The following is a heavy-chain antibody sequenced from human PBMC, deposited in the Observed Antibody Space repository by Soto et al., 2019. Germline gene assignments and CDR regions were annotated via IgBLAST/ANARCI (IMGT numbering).Heavy chain of an antibody. CDR2: TYHSGNP. D-gene: IGHD6-13*01. V-gene: IGHV4-30-2*01. CDR1: GDTISTGGYT. J-gene: IGHJ5*02. Sequence: SETLSLTCDVSGDTISTGGYTWAWIRQPPGKALEWIGHTYHSGNPYYNPSLKSRVIISVDRSKNQFSLKLSSVTAADTAVYYCARHVVAAAGTPDNWFDPWGQGTLVTVSS. CDR3: ARHVVAAAGTPDNWFDP.